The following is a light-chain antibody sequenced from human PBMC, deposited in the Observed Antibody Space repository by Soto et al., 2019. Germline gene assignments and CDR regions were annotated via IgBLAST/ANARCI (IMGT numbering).Light chain of an antibody. CDR3: QQLDSYPFT. J-gene: IGKJ5*01. V-gene: IGKV1-9*01. Sequence: IQLTQSPSSLSASVGDRVTITCRASQGISSYLAWYQQKPGKAPNLLIYAASTLQSGVPSRFSGSGSGTDFTLSTSSLQPEDFATYYCQQLDSYPFTFGQGTRLEMK. CDR2: AAS. CDR1: QGISSY.